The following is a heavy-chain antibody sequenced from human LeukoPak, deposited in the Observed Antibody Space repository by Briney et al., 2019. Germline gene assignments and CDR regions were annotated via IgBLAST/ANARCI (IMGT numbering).Heavy chain of an antibody. V-gene: IGHV3-64D*09. J-gene: IGHJ4*02. CDR2: ISSNGGST. CDR1: GFTFSWYA. D-gene: IGHD6-19*01. Sequence: GGSLRLSCSASGFTFSWYAMHWVRQAPGKGLEYVSTISSNGGSTYYADSVKGRFTVSRDNSKNTLYLQMSSLRAEDTAVYYCVKGSSGWYEGYFDYWGQGTLVTVSS. CDR3: VKGSSGWYEGYFDY.